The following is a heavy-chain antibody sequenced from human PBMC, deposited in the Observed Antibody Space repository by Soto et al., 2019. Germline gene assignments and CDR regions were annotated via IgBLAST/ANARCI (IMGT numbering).Heavy chain of an antibody. CDR1: GFTFSSYS. CDR3: ARDRFDYYDSSGYWRFDP. Sequence: EVQLVESGGGLVQPGGSLRLSCAASGFTFSSYSMNWVRQAPGKGLEWVSYIRSSSSTIYYADSVKGRFTISRDNAKNSLYLQMNGLRAEDTAVYYCARDRFDYYDSSGYWRFDPWGQGTLVTVSS. CDR2: IRSSSSTI. V-gene: IGHV3-48*01. D-gene: IGHD3-22*01. J-gene: IGHJ5*02.